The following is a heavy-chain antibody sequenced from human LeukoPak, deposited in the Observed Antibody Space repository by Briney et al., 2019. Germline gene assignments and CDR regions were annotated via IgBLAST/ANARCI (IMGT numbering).Heavy chain of an antibody. D-gene: IGHD4/OR15-4a*01. J-gene: IGHJ4*02. CDR2: ISVYNGNT. V-gene: IGHV1-18*01. Sequence: GSVKPSCKASGYTFTNYGISWVRQAAGHGLEWRGWISVYNGNTNYAQKFQGRVTMTTDTSTSTGYMELRSLRSDDTAVHYCARVNRVRNYNEYGGLIDYWGQGTLVTVSS. CDR3: ARVNRVRNYNEYGGLIDY. CDR1: GYTFTNYG.